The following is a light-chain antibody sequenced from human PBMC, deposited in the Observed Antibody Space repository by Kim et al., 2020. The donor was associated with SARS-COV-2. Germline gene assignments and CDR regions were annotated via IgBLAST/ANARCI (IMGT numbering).Light chain of an antibody. CDR1: SSDVGGYNY. CDR2: DVS. V-gene: IGLV2-14*03. CDR3: RSYTSSSTVV. J-gene: IGLJ2*01. Sequence: LTQPASVSGSPGQSITISCTGTSSDVGGYNYVSWYQQHPGKAPKLMIYDVSNRPSGVSNRFSGSKSGNTASLTISGLQAEDEADYYCRSYTSSSTVVFGGGTQLTVL.